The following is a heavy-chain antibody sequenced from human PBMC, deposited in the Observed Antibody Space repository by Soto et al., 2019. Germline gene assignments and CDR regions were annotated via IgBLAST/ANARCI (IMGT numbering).Heavy chain of an antibody. Sequence: QVQLQESGPGLVKPSQTLSLTCTVSGGSISSGGYYWSWIRQHPGKGLEWIGYIYYSGSTYYNPSLKSRITISVATSKHQFTLKLSSVTAADTAVYYCARVKVVDGPGYFAYWGQGTLVTVSS. CDR1: GGSISSGGYY. V-gene: IGHV4-31*03. J-gene: IGHJ4*02. D-gene: IGHD2-15*01. CDR2: IYYSGST. CDR3: ARVKVVDGPGYFAY.